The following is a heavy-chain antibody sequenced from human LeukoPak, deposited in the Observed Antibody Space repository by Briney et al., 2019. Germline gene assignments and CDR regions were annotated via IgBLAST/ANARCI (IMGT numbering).Heavy chain of an antibody. CDR1: GFTFSSYA. J-gene: IGHJ3*02. CDR2: ISYDGSNK. D-gene: IGHD3-3*01. V-gene: IGHV3-30-3*01. Sequence: GGSLRLSCAASGFTFSSYAMHWVRQAPGKGLEWVAVISYDGSNKYYADSVKGRFTISRDNSKNTLYLQMNSLRVEDTTVYYCARVDHYDFWSAGHDAFDIWGQGTMVTVSS. CDR3: ARVDHYDFWSAGHDAFDI.